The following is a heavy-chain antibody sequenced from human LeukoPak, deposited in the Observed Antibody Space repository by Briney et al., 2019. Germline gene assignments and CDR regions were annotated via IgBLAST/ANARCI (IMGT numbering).Heavy chain of an antibody. J-gene: IGHJ5*02. D-gene: IGHD4-17*01. CDR2: INHSGST. CDR1: GEPFSGYY. V-gene: IGHV4-34*01. CDR3: ARGPLTGEYHFEIWFDP. Sequence: PSGTLSLTCGASGEPFSGYYLSWIRQPPGRGLEWIWVINHSGSTNYNPSLKTRVTISQDTSTNQFSLKLTSVPAADTAVYYCARGPLTGEYHFEIWFDPWGQGILVTASA.